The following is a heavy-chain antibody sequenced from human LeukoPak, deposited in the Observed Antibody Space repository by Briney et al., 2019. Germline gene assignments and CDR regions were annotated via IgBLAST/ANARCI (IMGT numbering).Heavy chain of an antibody. V-gene: IGHV3-48*01. Sequence: GGSLRLSCAASGFTFSSYSMNWVRQAPGKGLEWVSYISSSSSTIYYADSVKGRFTISRDNAKNSLYLQMNSLRAEDTAVYYCARDPHYDYVWGSYRIMCGMDVWGQGTTVTVSS. D-gene: IGHD3-16*01. CDR3: ARDPHYDYVWGSYRIMCGMDV. CDR2: ISSSSSTI. CDR1: GFTFSSYS. J-gene: IGHJ6*02.